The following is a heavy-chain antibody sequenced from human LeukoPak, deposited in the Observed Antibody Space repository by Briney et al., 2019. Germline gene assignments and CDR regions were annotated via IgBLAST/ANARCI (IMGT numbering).Heavy chain of an antibody. CDR2: ISYEGSNK. D-gene: IGHD4-23*01. CDR3: ARGYGGNSYYFDY. J-gene: IGHJ4*02. V-gene: IGHV3-30-3*01. Sequence: GRSLRLSCAASGFTFSSYAMHWVRQAPGKGLEWVAVISYEGSNKYYADSVKGRFTISRDNSKNTLYLQMNSLRAEGTAVYYCARGYGGNSYYFDYWGQGTLVTVSS. CDR1: GFTFSSYA.